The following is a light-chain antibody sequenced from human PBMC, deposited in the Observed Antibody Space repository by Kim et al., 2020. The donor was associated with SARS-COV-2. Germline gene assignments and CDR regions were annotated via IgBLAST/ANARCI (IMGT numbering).Light chain of an antibody. CDR3: QHYNNWPVT. CDR1: QSIGSN. Sequence: VSPGDRATLSCRASQSIGSNLAWYQQKPGQAPRLLIYGAFTRATGIPARFSGSGSGTEFTLTISSLQSEDFAGYFCQHYNNWPVTFGGGTKVDIK. J-gene: IGKJ4*01. V-gene: IGKV3-15*01. CDR2: GAF.